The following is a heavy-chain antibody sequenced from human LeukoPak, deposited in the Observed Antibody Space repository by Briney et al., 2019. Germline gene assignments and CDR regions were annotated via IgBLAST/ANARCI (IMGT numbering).Heavy chain of an antibody. CDR1: GGTFNNSA. J-gene: IGHJ4*02. Sequence: ASVKVSCKTSGGTFNNSAISWVRQAPGQGLEWLGGIMPLFGTAGYAQKFQGRVTITADESTSTAYMELSSLRSEDTAVYYCARPLTTNALDYWGQGTLVTVSS. D-gene: IGHD1-1*01. V-gene: IGHV1-69*13. CDR2: IMPLFGTA. CDR3: ARPLTTNALDY.